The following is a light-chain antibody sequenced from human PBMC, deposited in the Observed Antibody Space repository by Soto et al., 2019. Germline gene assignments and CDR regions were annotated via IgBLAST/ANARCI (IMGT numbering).Light chain of an antibody. CDR1: QSVSDTF. V-gene: IGKV3-20*01. CDR3: KQCGSLPYT. CDR2: GAS. J-gene: IGKJ2*01. Sequence: EVGLVQSPGTLSLSPGERATLSCWASQSVSDTFLAWFQHKPGQAPRLLIYGASIRATGIPDRFSGSGSGTDFTFTISRLEPEDSAVYYCKQCGSLPYTFGRGTKLEIK.